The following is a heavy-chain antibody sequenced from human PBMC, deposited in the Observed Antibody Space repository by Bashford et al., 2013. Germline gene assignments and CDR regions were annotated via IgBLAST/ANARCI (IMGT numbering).Heavy chain of an antibody. V-gene: IGHV4-31*03. CDR2: IDYSGST. CDR3: ARVIGNWVFDY. Sequence: SETLSLTCTVSGGSISTGGYYWSWIRQHPGKGLEWIGYIDYSGSTDFNPSLMSRVTISVDTSKNQFSLKLRSVTAADTAVYYCARVIGNWVFDYWGQGTLVTVSS. D-gene: IGHD1-26*01. CDR1: GGSISTGGYY. J-gene: IGHJ4*02.